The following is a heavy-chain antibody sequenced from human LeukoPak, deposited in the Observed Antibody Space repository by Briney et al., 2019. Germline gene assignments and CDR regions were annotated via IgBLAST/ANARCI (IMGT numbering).Heavy chain of an antibody. CDR1: GGSISSSSYY. V-gene: IGHV4-39*01. CDR3: ARSYDYVWGSYRPTDYGMDV. CDR2: IHYSGST. Sequence: SETLSLTCTVSGGSISSSSYYWGWIRQPPGKGLEWIGSIHYSGSTYYNPSLKSRVTISVDTSKNQFSLKLSSVTAADTAVYYCARSYDYVWGSYRPTDYGMDVWGQGTTVTVSS. J-gene: IGHJ6*02. D-gene: IGHD3-16*02.